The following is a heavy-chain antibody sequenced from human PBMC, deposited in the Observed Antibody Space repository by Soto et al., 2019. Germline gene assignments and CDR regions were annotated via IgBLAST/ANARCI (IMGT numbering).Heavy chain of an antibody. V-gene: IGHV1-69*06. Sequence: GASVKVSCKASGGTFSSYAISWVRQAPGQGLEWMGGIIPIFGTANYAQKFQGRVTITADKSTSTAYMELSSLRSEDTAVYYCALLSGRLVIIVYYYGMDVWGQGTTVTVSS. CDR1: GGTFSSYA. J-gene: IGHJ6*02. CDR3: ALLSGRLVIIVYYYGMDV. D-gene: IGHD3-9*01. CDR2: IIPIFGTA.